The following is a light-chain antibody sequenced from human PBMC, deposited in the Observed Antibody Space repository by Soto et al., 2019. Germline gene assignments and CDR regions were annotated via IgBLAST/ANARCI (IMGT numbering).Light chain of an antibody. CDR2: AAS. CDR1: QSISTY. J-gene: IGKJ2*01. Sequence: IQMTQSPSSLSASVGDRVTIACRASQSISTYLNWYQQTPGKAPKLLIYAASNIQNGVPSRFSGSGSGREFTLTISSLQPEDFATYYCQQSYSSPIYTFGQGTNLDIK. V-gene: IGKV1-39*01. CDR3: QQSYSSPIYT.